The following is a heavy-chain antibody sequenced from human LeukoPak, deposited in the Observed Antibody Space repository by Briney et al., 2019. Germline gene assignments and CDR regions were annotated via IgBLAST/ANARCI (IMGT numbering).Heavy chain of an antibody. Sequence: PSETLSLTCTVSGGSISSYYWSWIRQPPGKGLEWIGYIYYSGRTNYNPSLKSRVPISVDTSKNQSSLKLSSVTAADPAVYYCAGVGQWLNYWGQGTLVTVSS. J-gene: IGHJ4*02. D-gene: IGHD6-19*01. CDR3: AGVGQWLNY. CDR2: IYYSGRT. CDR1: GGSISSYY. V-gene: IGHV4-59*01.